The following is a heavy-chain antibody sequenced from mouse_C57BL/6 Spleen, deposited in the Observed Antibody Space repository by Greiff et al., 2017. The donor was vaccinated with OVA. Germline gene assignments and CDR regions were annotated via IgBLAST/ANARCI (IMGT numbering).Heavy chain of an antibody. Sequence: VQLQQPGTELVKPGASVKLSCKASGYTFTSYWMHWVKQRPGQGLEWIGNINPSNGGTNYNEKFKSKATLTVDKSSSTAYMQLSSLTSEDSAVYYCARGDYGSSPLLAYWGQGTLVTVSA. CDR3: ARGDYGSSPLLAY. D-gene: IGHD1-1*01. CDR1: GYTFTSYW. J-gene: IGHJ3*01. V-gene: IGHV1-53*01. CDR2: INPSNGGT.